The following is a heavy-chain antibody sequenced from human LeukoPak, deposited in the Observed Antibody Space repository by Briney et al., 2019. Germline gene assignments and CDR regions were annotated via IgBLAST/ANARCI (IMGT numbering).Heavy chain of an antibody. CDR3: ARHGNYYGSGSYY. Sequence: SETQSLTCAVYGGSFSGYYWSWIRQPPGKGLEWIGEINYSGSTNYNPSLKSRVTISVDTSKNQFSLKLSSVTAADTAVYYCARHGNYYGSGSYYWGQGTLVTVSS. CDR2: INYSGST. V-gene: IGHV4-34*01. D-gene: IGHD3-10*01. CDR1: GGSFSGYY. J-gene: IGHJ4*02.